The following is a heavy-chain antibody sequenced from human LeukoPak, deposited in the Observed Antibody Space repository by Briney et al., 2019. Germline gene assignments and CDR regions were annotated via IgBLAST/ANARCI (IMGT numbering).Heavy chain of an antibody. Sequence: GGSLRLSCAASGFTFTTYWMHWVRQAPGKGLVWVSHINSDGSITSYADSVKGRFTISRDNAKNTPYLQMNSLRAEDTAVYYCARDAVDTANAVWGQGTTVTVSS. CDR2: INSDGSIT. CDR1: GFTFTTYW. J-gene: IGHJ6*02. D-gene: IGHD5-18*01. CDR3: ARDAVDTANAV. V-gene: IGHV3-74*01.